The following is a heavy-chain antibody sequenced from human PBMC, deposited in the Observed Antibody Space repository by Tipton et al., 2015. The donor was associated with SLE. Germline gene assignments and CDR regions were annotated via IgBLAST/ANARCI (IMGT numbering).Heavy chain of an antibody. J-gene: IGHJ4*02. CDR3: AKAPGVGAGGDS. Sequence: SLRLSCAASGFSVSSNYMSWVRQAPGKGLEWVSVIYSAGDTYYADSVKGRFTISRDNSKNTVYLHMNSLRADDTAIYYCAKAPGVGAGGDSWGQGTLVTVSS. D-gene: IGHD1-26*01. CDR2: IYSAGDT. CDR1: GFSVSSNY. V-gene: IGHV3-53*01.